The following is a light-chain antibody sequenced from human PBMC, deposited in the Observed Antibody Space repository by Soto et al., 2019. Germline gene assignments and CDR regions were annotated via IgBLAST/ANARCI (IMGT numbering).Light chain of an antibody. V-gene: IGKV1-39*01. J-gene: IGKJ1*01. CDR2: GAS. CDR3: QQSHSTPWT. CDR1: QTITTY. Sequence: DIQMTQSPSSLSASVGDRVTITCRASQTITTYLNWYQQKPGKAPKLLIYGASSLQSGVPSGFTGSGSGTDFILTISSLQPEDSATYHCQQSHSTPWTFGQGTKVEIK.